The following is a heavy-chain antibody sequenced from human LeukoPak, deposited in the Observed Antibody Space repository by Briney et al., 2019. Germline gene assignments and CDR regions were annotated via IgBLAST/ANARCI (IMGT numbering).Heavy chain of an antibody. CDR3: AKVFYYGSRSFYPLHI. CDR1: GFXFSYYG. J-gene: IGHJ3*02. V-gene: IGHV3-30*18. CDR2: ISYDGSNK. D-gene: IGHD3-10*01. Sequence: PGGSLRLSCAASGFXFSYYGLHWVRQAPGKGLEWVAVISYDGSNKFYGDSVKGRFTISRDSSKNTLYLQMSSLRAEDTAVYYCAKVFYYGSRSFYPLHIWGQGTMVTVSS.